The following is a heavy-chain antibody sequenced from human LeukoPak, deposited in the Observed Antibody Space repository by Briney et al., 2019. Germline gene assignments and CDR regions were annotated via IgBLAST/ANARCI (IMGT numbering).Heavy chain of an antibody. CDR2: IYPGDSDT. Sequence: PGESLKISCMGSGYSFTTYWIGWVRHMPGKGLEWMGIIYPGDSDTRYSPSFQGQVSISADKSISTAYLQWSSLKASDTAMYYCARRRSGYYFDYWGQGTLVTVSS. CDR3: ARRRSGYYFDY. CDR1: GYSFTTYW. D-gene: IGHD3-22*01. J-gene: IGHJ4*02. V-gene: IGHV5-51*01.